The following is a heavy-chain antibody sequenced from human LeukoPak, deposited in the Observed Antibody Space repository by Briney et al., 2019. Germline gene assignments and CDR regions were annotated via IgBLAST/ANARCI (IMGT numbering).Heavy chain of an antibody. V-gene: IGHV3-66*01. CDR3: ARAPPDDPFDY. Sequence: GGSLRLSCAASGFTVSSNYMSWVRQAPGKGLEWVSVIYSGGSTYYADSVKGRFTISRDNSKNTLYLQMNSLRAEDTAVYYCARAPPDDPFDYWGQGTLVTVSS. J-gene: IGHJ4*02. CDR1: GFTVSSNY. CDR2: IYSGGST.